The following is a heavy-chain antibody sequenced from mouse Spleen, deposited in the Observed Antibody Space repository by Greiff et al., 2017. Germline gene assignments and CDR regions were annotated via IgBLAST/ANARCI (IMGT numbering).Heavy chain of an antibody. CDR3: ARVSGGNWYFDV. V-gene: IGHV5-16*01. Sequence: EVMLVESEGGLVQPGSSMKLSCTASGFTFSDYYMAWVRQVPEKGLEWVANINYDGSSTYYLDSLKSRFIISRDNAKNILYLQMSSLKSEDTATYYCARVSGGNWYFDVWGAGTTVTVSS. CDR2: INYDGSST. J-gene: IGHJ1*01. CDR1: GFTFSDYY. D-gene: IGHD2-14*01.